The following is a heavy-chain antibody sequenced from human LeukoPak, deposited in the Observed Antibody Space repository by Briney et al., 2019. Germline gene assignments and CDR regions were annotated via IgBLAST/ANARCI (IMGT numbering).Heavy chain of an antibody. CDR3: AKDDYGDGNWFDP. J-gene: IGHJ5*02. V-gene: IGHV3-30*18. D-gene: IGHD4-17*01. CDR2: ISYDGSNK. CDR1: GFTFSSYG. Sequence: GGFLRLSCAASGFTFSSYGMHWVRQAPGKGLEWVAVISYDGSNKYYADSVKGRFTISRDNSKNTLYLQMNSLRAEDTAVYYCAKDDYGDGNWFDPWGQGTLVTVSS.